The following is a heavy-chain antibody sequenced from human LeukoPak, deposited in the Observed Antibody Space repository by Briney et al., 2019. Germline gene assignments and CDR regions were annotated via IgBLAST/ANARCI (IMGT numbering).Heavy chain of an antibody. CDR1: GYTFTSYD. Sequence: ASVKVSCKASGYTFTSYDFNWVRQATGQGLEWMGWMSPNSGNTGYAQKFQGRVTMTRDTSISTAYMELSSLRSEDTAVYYCAREVSSYYYYMDVWGKGTTVTVSS. V-gene: IGHV1-8*01. CDR2: MSPNSGNT. D-gene: IGHD6-6*01. J-gene: IGHJ6*03. CDR3: AREVSSYYYYMDV.